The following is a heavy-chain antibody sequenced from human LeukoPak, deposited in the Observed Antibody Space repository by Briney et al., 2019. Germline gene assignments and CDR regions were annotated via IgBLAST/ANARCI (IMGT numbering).Heavy chain of an antibody. V-gene: IGHV4-59*01. J-gene: IGHJ4*02. D-gene: IGHD3-10*01. CDR3: VNGGSYLTK. CDR1: GGSISSY. CDR2: IYFTGTT. Sequence: SETLSLTCTVPGGSISSYWSWIRQSPGKGLEWIGYIYFTGTTNYNPSLKSRLTISIDTSRNQFSLKLSSATAADTAIYYCVNGGSYLTKWGQGTLVTVSS.